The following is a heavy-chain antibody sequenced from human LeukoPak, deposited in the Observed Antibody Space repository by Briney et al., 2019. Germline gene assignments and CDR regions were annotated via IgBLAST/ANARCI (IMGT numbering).Heavy chain of an antibody. D-gene: IGHD3/OR15-3a*01. CDR2: ISGDGRYA. CDR1: GLTFRNYY. Sequence: GGSLRLSCAASGLTFRNYYMHWVRQAPGGGLVWVARISGDGRYAKTADSLKGRFTISRDNANNTLYLQMVSLRVDDTAVYFCASEGRSGLGFFDVWGRGTLVAVSS. CDR3: ASEGRSGLGFFDV. V-gene: IGHV3-74*01. J-gene: IGHJ2*01.